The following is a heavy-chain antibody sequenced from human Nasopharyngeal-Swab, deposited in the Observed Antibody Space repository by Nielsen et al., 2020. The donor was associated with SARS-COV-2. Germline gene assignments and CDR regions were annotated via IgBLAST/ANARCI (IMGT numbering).Heavy chain of an antibody. CDR2: ISSSGSTI. D-gene: IGHD3-9*01. CDR1: GFTFSDYY. CDR3: ARDSGYDILTGYIYYYGMDV. J-gene: IGHJ6*02. V-gene: IGHV3-11*01. Sequence: GESLKISCAASGFTFSDYYMSWIRQAPGKGLEWVSYISSSGSTIYYADSVKGRFTISRDNAKNSLYLQMNSLRAEDTAVYYCARDSGYDILTGYIYYYGMDVWGQGTTFTVSS.